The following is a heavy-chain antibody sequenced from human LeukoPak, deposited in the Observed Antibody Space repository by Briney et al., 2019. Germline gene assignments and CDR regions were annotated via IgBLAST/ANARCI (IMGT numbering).Heavy chain of an antibody. V-gene: IGHV3-21*01. J-gene: IGHJ3*02. CDR2: LTSSSSYI. D-gene: IGHD1-14*01. CDR1: GFTFSSYS. Sequence: WVSLRLSCAASGFTFSSYSMNWVRQAPGKGLEWVSSLTSSSSYIYYADSVKGRLTISRDNAKNSLYLQMNSLGDEDTAVYYCASGRNVGITGTTGAFDIWGQGTMVTAPS. CDR3: ASGRNVGITGTTGAFDI.